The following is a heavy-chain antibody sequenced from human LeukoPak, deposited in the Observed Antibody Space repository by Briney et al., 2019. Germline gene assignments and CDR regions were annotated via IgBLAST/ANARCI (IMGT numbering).Heavy chain of an antibody. CDR2: INTNTGNQ. D-gene: IGHD3-22*01. Sequence: GASVKVSCKASGYTFTSYAMNWVRQAPGQGLEWMGWINTNTGNQTYAQGFTGRFVFSLDTSVSTAYLRISSLKAEDTAVYYCARVVRGSSGYRYYFDYWGQGTLVTVSS. J-gene: IGHJ4*02. V-gene: IGHV7-4-1*02. CDR1: GYTFTSYA. CDR3: ARVVRGSSGYRYYFDY.